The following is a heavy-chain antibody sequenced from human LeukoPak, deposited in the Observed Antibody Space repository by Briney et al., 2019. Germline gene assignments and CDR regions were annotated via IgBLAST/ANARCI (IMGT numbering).Heavy chain of an antibody. CDR2: IRYDGSNK. Sequence: GGSLRLSCAASGFTFSSCGMHWVRQAPGKGLEWVAFIRYDGSNKYYADSVKGRFTISRDNSKNTLYLQMNSLRAEDTAVYYCAKDQSAYYDSSGSDYWGQGTLVTVSS. D-gene: IGHD3-22*01. CDR1: GFTFSSCG. J-gene: IGHJ4*02. V-gene: IGHV3-30*02. CDR3: AKDQSAYYDSSGSDY.